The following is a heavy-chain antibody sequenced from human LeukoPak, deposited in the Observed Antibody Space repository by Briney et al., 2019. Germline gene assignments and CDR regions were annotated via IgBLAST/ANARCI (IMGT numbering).Heavy chain of an antibody. J-gene: IGHJ4*02. CDR1: GYTLTELS. CDR2: FDPEDGET. CDR3: ATVLGYSSSWPNDY. V-gene: IGHV1-24*01. D-gene: IGHD6-13*01. Sequence: ASVKVSCNVSGYTLTELSMHWVRQAPGKGLEWMGGFDPEDGETIYAQKFQGRVTMTEDTSTDTAYMELSSLRSEDTAVYYCATVLGYSSSWPNDYWGQGTLVTVSS.